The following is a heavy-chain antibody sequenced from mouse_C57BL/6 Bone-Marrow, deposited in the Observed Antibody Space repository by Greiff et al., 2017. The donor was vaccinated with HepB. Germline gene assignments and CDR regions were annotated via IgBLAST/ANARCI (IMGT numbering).Heavy chain of an antibody. CDR1: GFSFNTYA. Sequence: EVMLVESGGGLVQPKGSLKLSCAASGFSFNTYAMNWVRQAPGKGLEWVARIRSKSNNYATYYADSVKDRFTISRDDSESMLYLQMNNLKTEDTAMYYCVRLGSSYRTDWYFDVWGTGTTVTVSS. J-gene: IGHJ1*03. CDR2: IRSKSNNYAT. V-gene: IGHV10-1*01. CDR3: VRLGSSYRTDWYFDV. D-gene: IGHD1-1*01.